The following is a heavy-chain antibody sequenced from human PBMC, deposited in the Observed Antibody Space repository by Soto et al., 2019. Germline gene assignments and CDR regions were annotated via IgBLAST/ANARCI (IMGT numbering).Heavy chain of an antibody. CDR2: IWNDGIRK. CDR3: ARDDDNDANALDY. Sequence: GGSLRLSCAASGFTFSKYGMHWVRQAPGKGLEWVALIWNDGIRKVYVDSVKGRFAISRDNSKNTLDLQMNNLRDEDTAVYYCARDDDNDANALDYWGPGTLVTVSS. V-gene: IGHV3-33*01. CDR1: GFTFSKYG. J-gene: IGHJ4*02.